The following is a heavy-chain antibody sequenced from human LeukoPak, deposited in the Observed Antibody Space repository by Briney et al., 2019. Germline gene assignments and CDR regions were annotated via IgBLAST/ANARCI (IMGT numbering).Heavy chain of an antibody. J-gene: IGHJ3*02. D-gene: IGHD3-10*01. Sequence: PSETLSLTCTVSGGSISSYYWSWIRQPPGKGLEWIGYIFYNGSTYFNPSLKKRLTMSVDTSQKEFSLKLNSVTAADTAVYYCARERAPRRRGSRGVIFHDALDIWGRGTLVTVFS. V-gene: IGHV4-59*01. CDR1: GGSISSYY. CDR3: ARERAPRRRGSRGVIFHDALDI. CDR2: IFYNGST.